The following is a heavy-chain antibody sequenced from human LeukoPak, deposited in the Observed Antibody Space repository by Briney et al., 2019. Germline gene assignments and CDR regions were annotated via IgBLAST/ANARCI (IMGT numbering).Heavy chain of an antibody. CDR2: ISAYNGNT. J-gene: IGHJ6*03. Sequence: APVKVSCKASGYTFTSYGISWVRQAPGQGLEWMGWISAYNGNTNYAQKLQGRVTMTTDTSTSTAYMELRSLRSDDTAVYYCARGTSSSWYPGGEYYYYMDVWGKGTTVTVSS. CDR1: GYTFTSYG. CDR3: ARGTSSSWYPGGEYYYYMDV. V-gene: IGHV1-18*01. D-gene: IGHD6-13*01.